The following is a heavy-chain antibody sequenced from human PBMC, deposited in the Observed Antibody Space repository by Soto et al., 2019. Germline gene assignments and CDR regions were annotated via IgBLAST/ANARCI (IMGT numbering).Heavy chain of an antibody. V-gene: IGHV3-30-3*01. D-gene: IGHD3-9*01. J-gene: IGHJ4*02. CDR1: GFTFSSYA. CDR3: ARDSGRYFDWPQVGYFDY. Sequence: GGSLRLSCAASGFTFSSYAMDWVRQAPGKXLEWVAVISYDGSNKYYADSVKGRFTISRDNSKNTLCLQMNSLRAEDTAVYYCARDSGRYFDWPQVGYFDYWGQGTQVTVSS. CDR2: ISYDGSNK.